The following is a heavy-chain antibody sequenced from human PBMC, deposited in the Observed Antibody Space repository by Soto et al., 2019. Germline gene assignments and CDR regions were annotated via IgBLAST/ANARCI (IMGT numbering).Heavy chain of an antibody. D-gene: IGHD2-2*01. CDR2: INPLSGIA. CDR3: ATPACAATWCSPSHNLDH. CDR1: GGTFVRHV. V-gene: IGHV1-69*09. J-gene: IGHJ4*02. Sequence: QVQLVQSGGEVKKPESSVKVSCKTSGGTFVRHVISWVRQAPGQGPEWMGKINPLSGIANYAQKFQDRVTFTADTDSSTAYMELSSLRSDDTAVYYCATPACAATWCSPSHNLDHWGQGTLVTVSS.